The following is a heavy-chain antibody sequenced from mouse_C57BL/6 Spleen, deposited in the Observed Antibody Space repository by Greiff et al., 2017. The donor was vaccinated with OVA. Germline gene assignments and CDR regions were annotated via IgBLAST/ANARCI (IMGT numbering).Heavy chain of an antibody. J-gene: IGHJ2*01. CDR2: IHPNSGST. CDR1: GYTFTSYW. CDR3: ALYGSSDYFDY. D-gene: IGHD1-1*01. Sequence: QVQLKQPGAELVKPGASVKLSCKASGYTFTSYWMHWVKQRPGQGLEWIGMIHPNSGSTNYNEKFKSKATLTVDKSSSTAYMQLSSLTSEDSAVYYCALYGSSDYFDYWGQGTTLTVSS. V-gene: IGHV1-64*01.